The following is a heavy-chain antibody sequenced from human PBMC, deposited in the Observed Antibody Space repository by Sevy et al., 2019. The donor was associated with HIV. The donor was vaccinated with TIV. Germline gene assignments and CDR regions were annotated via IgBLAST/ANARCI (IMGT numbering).Heavy chain of an antibody. D-gene: IGHD2-21*02. CDR2: ISAYNGNT. Sequence: ASVKVSCKASGYTFTSYGISWVRQAPGQGLEWMGWISAYNGNTNYAQNLQGRVTMTTDTSTSTAYMELRSLRSDDTAVYYCAGGGPRTIGHIGVVTASYDYWAREPWSPSPQ. CDR3: AGGGPRTIGHIGVVTASYDY. J-gene: IGHJ4*02. V-gene: IGHV1-18*01. CDR1: GYTFTSYG.